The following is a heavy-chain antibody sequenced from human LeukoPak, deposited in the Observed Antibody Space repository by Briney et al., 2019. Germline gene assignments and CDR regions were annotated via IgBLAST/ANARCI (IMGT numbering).Heavy chain of an antibody. CDR2: IYTSGST. J-gene: IGHJ6*03. CDR1: GGSISSGSYY. V-gene: IGHV4-61*02. D-gene: IGHD4-17*01. CDR3: ARAGEGYGDYDPPPYYYYMDV. Sequence: PSETLSLTCTVSGGSISSGSYYWSWIRQPAGKGLEWIGRIYTSGSTNYNPSLKSRVTISLDTSKNQFSLKLSSVTAADTAVYYCARAGEGYGDYDPPPYYYYMDVWGKGTTVTISS.